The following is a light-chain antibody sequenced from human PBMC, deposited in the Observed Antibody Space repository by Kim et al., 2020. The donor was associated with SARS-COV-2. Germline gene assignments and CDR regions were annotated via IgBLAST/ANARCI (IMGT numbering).Light chain of an antibody. CDR2: KAS. CDR1: QSISIW. J-gene: IGKJ1*01. V-gene: IGKV1-5*03. Sequence: DIQMTQSPSTLSASVGDRVTITCRASQSISIWLAWYQQKPGKAPKLLIYKASSLESGVPSRFSGSGSGTEFTLTISSLHPDDFATYHCPQYNSYSKFGQGTKVDIQ. CDR3: PQYNSYSK.